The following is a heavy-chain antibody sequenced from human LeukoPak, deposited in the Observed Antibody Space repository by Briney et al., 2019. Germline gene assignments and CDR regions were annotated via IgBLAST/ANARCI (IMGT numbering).Heavy chain of an antibody. CDR3: AAITTSEIFDY. CDR1: TYSFTTHW. J-gene: IGHJ4*02. V-gene: IGHV5-51*01. D-gene: IGHD1/OR15-1a*01. Sequence: GESLKISCKGSTYSFTTHWNGWVRQMPGKGLEWMGIIYTSDSDTRYSPSFQGQVTISADKSISTASLQWSSLKASDTAMYYCAAITTSEIFDYWGQGTLVTVSS. CDR2: IYTSDSDT.